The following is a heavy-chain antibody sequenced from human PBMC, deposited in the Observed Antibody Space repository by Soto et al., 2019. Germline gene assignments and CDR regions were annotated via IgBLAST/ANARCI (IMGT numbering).Heavy chain of an antibody. Sequence: EVQLVESGGGLVQPGGSLRLSCAASGFTFSSYSMNWVRQAPGKGLEWVSYISSSSSTIYYADSMKGRFTISRDNAKNSLYLQMNSLRAEDTAVYYCARDRGPEYDAFDIWGQGTMVTVSS. D-gene: IGHD3-10*01. CDR2: ISSSSSTI. CDR3: ARDRGPEYDAFDI. V-gene: IGHV3-48*01. CDR1: GFTFSSYS. J-gene: IGHJ3*02.